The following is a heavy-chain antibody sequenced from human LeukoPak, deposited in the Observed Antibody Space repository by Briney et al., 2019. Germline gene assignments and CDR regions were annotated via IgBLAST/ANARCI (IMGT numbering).Heavy chain of an antibody. Sequence: GGSLRLSCAASGFTFSSDAMSWVRQVPGKALEWGSTIGCIGDNTHYADSVKGRFTISRDSSRNTLYLKMNTLRVEDTAIYYCAKPPTFYYVLTGYSNDSWGQGTLVTVSS. D-gene: IGHD3-9*01. J-gene: IGHJ4*02. CDR1: GFTFSSDA. CDR3: AKPPTFYYVLTGYSNDS. V-gene: IGHV3-23*01. CDR2: IGCIGDNT.